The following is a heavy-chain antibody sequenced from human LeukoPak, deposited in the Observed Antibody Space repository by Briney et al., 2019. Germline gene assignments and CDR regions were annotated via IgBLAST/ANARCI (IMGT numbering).Heavy chain of an antibody. D-gene: IGHD4-17*01. J-gene: IGHJ4*02. V-gene: IGHV3-23*01. CDR2: ISGSGGST. CDR1: GFTFSTFA. CDR3: AKLYGDYFDY. Sequence: GGSLRLSCAASGFTFSTFAMSWVRQAPGKGLEWVSFISGSGGSTYYADSVKGRFAISRDNSKNTLHLQMNSLRAEDTAIYYCAKLYGDYFDYWGQGTLVTVSS.